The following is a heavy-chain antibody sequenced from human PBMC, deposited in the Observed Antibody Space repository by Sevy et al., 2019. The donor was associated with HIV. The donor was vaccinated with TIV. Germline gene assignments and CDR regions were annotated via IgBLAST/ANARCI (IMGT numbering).Heavy chain of an antibody. CDR2: INSDGINT. CDR3: TSAYAYDTSAFEIDY. D-gene: IGHD3-16*01. CDR1: GFTFSTYW. J-gene: IGHJ4*02. Sequence: GGSLRLSCAASGFTFSTYWMHWVRQPPGKGLVWVSRINSDGINTNYADSVKGRFTISRDNAKKTVYLQMNSLRAEDTAVYYCTSAYAYDTSAFEIDYWGQGALVTVSS. V-gene: IGHV3-74*01.